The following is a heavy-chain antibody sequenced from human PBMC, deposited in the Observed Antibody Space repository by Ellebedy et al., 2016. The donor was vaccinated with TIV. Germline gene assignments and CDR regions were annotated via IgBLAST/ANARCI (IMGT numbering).Heavy chain of an antibody. CDR3: AKGTRSTVTYFFDY. CDR2: ISGSGSST. Sequence: GESLKISXATSGFTFNTFAMGWVRQAPGKGLEWVSGISGSGSSTYYADSVKGRFTISRDNSKNTLYLQMNSLRAEDRAVYYCAKGTRSTVTYFFDYWGQGTLVTVSS. CDR1: GFTFNTFA. D-gene: IGHD4-17*01. J-gene: IGHJ4*02. V-gene: IGHV3-23*01.